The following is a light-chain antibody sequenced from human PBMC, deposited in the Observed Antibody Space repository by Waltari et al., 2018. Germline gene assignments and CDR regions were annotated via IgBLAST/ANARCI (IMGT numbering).Light chain of an antibody. CDR2: SAS. V-gene: IGKV3-11*01. Sequence: EIVLTQSPATLSLSPGERATISCRASQSVSSYLAWYQQMPGQAPRLLIHSASNRATGIPARFSGSGSGTDFTLTISSLEPEDFAVYYCQQRSNRPRTFGQGTKVEIK. CDR3: QQRSNRPRT. CDR1: QSVSSY. J-gene: IGKJ1*01.